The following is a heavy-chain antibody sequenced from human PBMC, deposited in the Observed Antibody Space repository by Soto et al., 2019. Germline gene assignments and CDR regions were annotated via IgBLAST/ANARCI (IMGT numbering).Heavy chain of an antibody. CDR1: GYTFTSYG. V-gene: IGHV1-18*01. Sequence: ASVKVSCKASGYTFTSYGISWVRQAPGQGLEWKGRISAYNGNTNYAQKLQGRVTMTTDTSTSTAYMEMKSLRSDDTAVYYCARDPISYYGSGSYYNSLRVLDYWGQGTLVTVSS. J-gene: IGHJ4*02. CDR3: ARDPISYYGSGSYYNSLRVLDY. CDR2: ISAYNGNT. D-gene: IGHD3-10*01.